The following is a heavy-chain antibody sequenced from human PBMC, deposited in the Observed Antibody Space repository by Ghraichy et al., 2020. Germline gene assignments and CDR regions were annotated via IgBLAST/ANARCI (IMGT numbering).Heavy chain of an antibody. Sequence: SETLSLTCTVSGGSISSSSYYWGWIRQPPGKGLEWIGSIYYSGSTYCNPSLKSRVTISVDTSKNQFSLKLSSVTAADTAVYYCARQTYQLLFYYYYGMDVWGQGTTVTVSS. CDR1: GGSISSSSYY. D-gene: IGHD2-2*01. J-gene: IGHJ6*02. V-gene: IGHV4-39*01. CDR3: ARQTYQLLFYYYYGMDV. CDR2: IYYSGST.